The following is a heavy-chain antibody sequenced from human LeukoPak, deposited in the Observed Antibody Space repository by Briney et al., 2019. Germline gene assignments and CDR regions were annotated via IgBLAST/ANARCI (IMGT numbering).Heavy chain of an antibody. D-gene: IGHD6-19*01. V-gene: IGHV3-20*01. J-gene: IGHJ2*01. CDR2: INWNGGST. CDR1: GFTFDDYG. Sequence: GGSLRLSCAASGFTFDDYGMSWVRQAPGKGLEWVSGINWNGGSTGYADSVKGRFTISRDNAKNSLYLQMNSLRAEDTALYHCAIVRTPRSGWDDWYFDLWGRGTLVTVSS. CDR3: AIVRTPRSGWDDWYFDL.